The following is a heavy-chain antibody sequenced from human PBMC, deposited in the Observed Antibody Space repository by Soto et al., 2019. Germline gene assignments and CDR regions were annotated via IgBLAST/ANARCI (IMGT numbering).Heavy chain of an antibody. V-gene: IGHV3-30*03. J-gene: IGHJ6*02. CDR1: GFTINRNA. CDR3: ASCERFPRVGVDYYALDV. Sequence: QVHLVESGGAWVKPGGSLRLSCAAPGFTINRNAMYWVRQAPAKGREGVAVMPFDGNHQHYADSVKGRFTISRDNSKNTLSLEMNSLRRDDTAVYYCASCERFPRVGVDYYALDVWGQGTTVIVSS. CDR2: MPFDGNHQ. D-gene: IGHD3-3*01.